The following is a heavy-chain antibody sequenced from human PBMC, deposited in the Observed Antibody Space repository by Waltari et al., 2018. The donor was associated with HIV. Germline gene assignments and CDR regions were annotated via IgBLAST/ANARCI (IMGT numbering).Heavy chain of an antibody. J-gene: IGHJ4*02. V-gene: IGHV1-2*02. D-gene: IGHD3-16*01. CDR1: GYTFSDYY. CDR2: IDPNSGGT. CDR3: AREGFGFDY. Sequence: QVQLVQSGAEVKKPGASVKVSCKASGYTFSDYYTHWVRQAPGQGIEWMGWIDPNSGGTNYAQKFQGRVTMTRDTSTSTAYMELSRLRSDDTAVYYCAREGFGFDYWGQGTLVTVSS.